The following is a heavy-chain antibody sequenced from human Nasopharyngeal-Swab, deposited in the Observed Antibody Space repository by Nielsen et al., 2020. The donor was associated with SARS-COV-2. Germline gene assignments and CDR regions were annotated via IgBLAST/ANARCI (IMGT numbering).Heavy chain of an antibody. CDR2: ISSSSDTT. Sequence: SLNISCAASGFTFSTYNMNWVRQAPGKGLEWVSYISSSSDTTYSADSVKGRFTITRDNAKNSLYLQMNSLRDEDTAVYYCARRCPGRTTIGTRYFDYWGQGTLVTVSS. J-gene: IGHJ4*02. D-gene: IGHD5-24*01. V-gene: IGHV3-48*02. CDR1: GFTFSTYN. CDR3: ARRCPGRTTIGTRYFDY.